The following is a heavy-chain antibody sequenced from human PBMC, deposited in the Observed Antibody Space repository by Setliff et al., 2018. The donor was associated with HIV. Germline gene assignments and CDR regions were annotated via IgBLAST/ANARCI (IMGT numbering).Heavy chain of an antibody. D-gene: IGHD3-9*01. CDR2: IRSKVYGGTT. Sequence: LSCTGSGFTFGDYAMTWVRQAPGKGLEWVGSIRSKVYGGTTEYAASVKGRFTISRDDSKSVAYLQVNSLRTDDTAVYYCTRDFMTGSAYWGQGTLVTVSS. CDR3: TRDFMTGSAY. V-gene: IGHV3-49*04. J-gene: IGHJ4*02. CDR1: GFTFGDYA.